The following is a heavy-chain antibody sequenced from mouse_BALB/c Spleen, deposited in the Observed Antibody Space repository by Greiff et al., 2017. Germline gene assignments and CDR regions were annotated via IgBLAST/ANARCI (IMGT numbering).Heavy chain of an antibody. J-gene: IGHJ4*01. CDR3: ARDNYPRYAMDY. CDR2: IRNKANGYTT. CDR1: GFTFTDYY. Sequence: EVMLVESGGGLVQPGGSLRLSCATSGFTFTDYYMSWVRQPPGKALEWLGFIRNKANGYTTEYSASVKGRFTISRDNSQSILYLQMNTLRAEDSATYYCARDNYPRYAMDYWGQGTSVTVSS. D-gene: IGHD1-1*02. V-gene: IGHV7-3*02.